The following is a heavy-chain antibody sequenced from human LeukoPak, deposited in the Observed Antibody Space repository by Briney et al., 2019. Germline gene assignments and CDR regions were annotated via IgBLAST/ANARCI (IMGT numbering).Heavy chain of an antibody. Sequence: SVKVSCKASEGTFSSYAISWVRQAPGQGLKWMGGIIPIFGTANYAQKFQGRVTITADKSTSTAYMELSSLRSEDTAVYYCADYGSGSSPAFDYWGQGTLVTVSS. CDR3: ADYGSGSSPAFDY. CDR1: EGTFSSYA. V-gene: IGHV1-69*06. CDR2: IIPIFGTA. D-gene: IGHD3-10*01. J-gene: IGHJ4*02.